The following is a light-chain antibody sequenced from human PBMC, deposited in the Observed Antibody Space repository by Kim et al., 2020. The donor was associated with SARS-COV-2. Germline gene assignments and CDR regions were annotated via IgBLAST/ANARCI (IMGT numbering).Light chain of an antibody. V-gene: IGKV1-27*01. Sequence: AALGDRVTLTCRASQGISNYLSWYKQTPGKLPELLIVGASTVPSGVPSRFSGSGSGTDFTLTISSLQPEDVATYYCQKDNSAPFTFGPGTKVDIK. J-gene: IGKJ3*01. CDR1: QGISNY. CDR3: QKDNSAPFT. CDR2: GAS.